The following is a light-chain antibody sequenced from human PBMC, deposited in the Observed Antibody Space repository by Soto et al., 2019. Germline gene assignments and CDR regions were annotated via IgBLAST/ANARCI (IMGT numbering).Light chain of an antibody. CDR1: PSVSNS. Sequence: GLSATLSCRISPSVSNSLAWYQHKPGQAPRLLIYDASNRATGVPTRFSGSGSGTDFTLTISSLEPEDFAVYYCQQRNKWLPVTFGGGAKVDIK. CDR2: DAS. CDR3: QQRNKWLPVT. J-gene: IGKJ4*01. V-gene: IGKV3-11*01.